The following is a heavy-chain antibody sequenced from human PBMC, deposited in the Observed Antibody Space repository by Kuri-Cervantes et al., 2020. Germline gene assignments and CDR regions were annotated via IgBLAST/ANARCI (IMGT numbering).Heavy chain of an antibody. CDR2: IYYSGST. Sequence: SETLSLTCTVSGGSVSSGSYYWIWIRQPPGKGLEWIGYIYYSGSTDYNPSLKSRVTISVDTSKNQFSLKLSSVTAADTAVYYCARGTRILWGILVVPAAIGYWGQGTLVTVSS. V-gene: IGHV4-61*01. CDR1: GGSVSSGSYY. J-gene: IGHJ4*02. D-gene: IGHD2-2*01. CDR3: ARGTRILWGILVVPAAIGY.